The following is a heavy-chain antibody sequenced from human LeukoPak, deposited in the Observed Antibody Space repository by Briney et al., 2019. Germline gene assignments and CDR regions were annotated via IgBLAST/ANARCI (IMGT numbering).Heavy chain of an antibody. V-gene: IGHV4-38-2*02. Sequence: PSETLSLTCSVSGYSISSGYFWGWIRQPPGKGPEWIATTHHSGATYYNPSLKSRVTLSVDTSKNQVSLKMTSVTAADTAVYYCTREVWGSTFPDYWGQGTPVTVSS. D-gene: IGHD7-27*01. J-gene: IGHJ4*02. CDR3: TREVWGSTFPDY. CDR1: GYSISSGYF. CDR2: THHSGAT.